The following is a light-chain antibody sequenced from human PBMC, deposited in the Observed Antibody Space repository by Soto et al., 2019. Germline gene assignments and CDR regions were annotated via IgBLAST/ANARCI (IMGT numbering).Light chain of an antibody. CDR2: GNS. V-gene: IGLV1-40*01. CDR1: SSNIGAGYD. CDR3: QSYDSSLSGFV. J-gene: IGLJ1*01. Sequence: QPVLTQSPSVSGAPGQRVTISCTGSSSNIGAGYDVHWYQQLPGTAPKLLIYGNSNRPSGVPDRFSGSKSGTSASLAITGLQAEDEADYYCQSYDSSLSGFVFGTGTKLTAL.